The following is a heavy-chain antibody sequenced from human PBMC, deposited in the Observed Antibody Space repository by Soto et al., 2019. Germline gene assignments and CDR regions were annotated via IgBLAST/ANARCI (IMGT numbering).Heavy chain of an antibody. D-gene: IGHD1-26*01. V-gene: IGHV4-39*01. CDR1: GGSISSSSDY. J-gene: IGHJ3*02. Sequence: QLQLQESGPGLVKPSETLSLTCTVSGGSISSSSDYWGWIRQPPGKGLEWIGSIYYSGSTYYNPSLKSRVSISVDTSKNQFSLKLSSVTAADTAVYYCARTREGSELLGRHAFDIWGQGTMVTVSS. CDR3: ARTREGSELLGRHAFDI. CDR2: IYYSGST.